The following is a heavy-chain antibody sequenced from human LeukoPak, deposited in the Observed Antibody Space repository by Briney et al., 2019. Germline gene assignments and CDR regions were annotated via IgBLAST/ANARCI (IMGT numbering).Heavy chain of an antibody. CDR3: ARRLTQYDCFDP. D-gene: IGHD2-2*01. J-gene: IGHJ5*02. Sequence: SQTLSLTCAIPGDSVSSNSVTWNWIRQSPSRGLEWLGRTYYRSTWYNDYAVSVRGRITVNPDASKNQFSLHLNSVTPEDTAVYYCARRLTQYDCFDPWGQGILVTVSS. V-gene: IGHV6-1*01. CDR1: GDSVSSNSVT. CDR2: TYYRSTWYN.